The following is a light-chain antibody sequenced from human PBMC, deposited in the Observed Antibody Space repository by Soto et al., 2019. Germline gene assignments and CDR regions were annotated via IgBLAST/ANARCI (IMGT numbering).Light chain of an antibody. V-gene: IGLV2-14*01. J-gene: IGLJ1*01. CDR3: SSYTSSSPPYV. CDR2: DVS. CDR1: SSDVGGYNY. Sequence: ALTQPASVSGSPGQSITISCTGTSSDVGGYNYVSWYQQHPGKAPKLMIYDVSNRPSGVSNRFSGSKSGNTASLTISGLQAEDEADYYCSSYTSSSPPYVFGTGTKVTVL.